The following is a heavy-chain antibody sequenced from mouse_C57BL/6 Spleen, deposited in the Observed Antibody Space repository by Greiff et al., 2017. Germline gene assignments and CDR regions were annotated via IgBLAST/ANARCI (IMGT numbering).Heavy chain of an antibody. CDR3: ARFYDGYLYAMDY. D-gene: IGHD2-3*01. CDR1: GYTFTSYW. Sequence: QVQLQQPGAELVMPGASVKLSCKASGYTFTSYWMHWVKQGPGQGLEWIGEIDPSDSYTNYNQKFKGKSTLTVDKSSSTAYMQLSSLTSEDSAVYYCARFYDGYLYAMDYWGQGTSVTVSS. J-gene: IGHJ4*01. CDR2: IDPSDSYT. V-gene: IGHV1-69*01.